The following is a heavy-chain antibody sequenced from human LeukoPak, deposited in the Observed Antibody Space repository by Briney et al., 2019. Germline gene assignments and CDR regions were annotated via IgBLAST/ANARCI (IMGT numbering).Heavy chain of an antibody. Sequence: LSETLSLTCAVYGGSFSGYYWSWIRQPPGKGLEWIGEINHSGSTNYNPSLKSRVTISVDTSKNQFSLKLSSVTAADTAVYYCASRFRGLGGSGSYYPYYYYYGMDVWGQGTTVTVSS. CDR1: GGSFSGYY. D-gene: IGHD3-10*01. J-gene: IGHJ6*02. V-gene: IGHV4-34*01. CDR2: INHSGST. CDR3: ASRFRGLGGSGSYYPYYYYYGMDV.